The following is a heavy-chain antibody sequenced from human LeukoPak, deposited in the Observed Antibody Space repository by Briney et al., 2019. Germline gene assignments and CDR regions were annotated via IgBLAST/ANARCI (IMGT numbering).Heavy chain of an antibody. Sequence: GGSLRLSCAASGFTFSSYGMSWVRQAPGKGLEWVSAISGSGGSTYYADSVKGRFTISRDNSKNTLYLQMNSLRAEDTAVYYCARDLTDHYYGRDYYYYMDVWGKGTTVTISS. CDR1: GFTFSSYG. J-gene: IGHJ6*03. CDR3: ARDLTDHYYGRDYYYYMDV. D-gene: IGHD3-10*01. CDR2: ISGSGGST. V-gene: IGHV3-23*01.